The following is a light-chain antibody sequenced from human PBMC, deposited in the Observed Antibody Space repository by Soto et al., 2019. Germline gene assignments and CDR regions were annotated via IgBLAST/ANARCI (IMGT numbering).Light chain of an antibody. CDR2: AAS. Sequence: EIVMTQSPATLSVSPGERVTLSYRASQSVRSNLAWYQQIPGQAPRLLIYAASTRATGIPDRFSGSGSGTEFTLTISSLQSEDFAIYSCQHYDHWPLTFGGGTKVEIK. J-gene: IGKJ4*01. V-gene: IGKV3-15*01. CDR1: QSVRSN. CDR3: QHYDHWPLT.